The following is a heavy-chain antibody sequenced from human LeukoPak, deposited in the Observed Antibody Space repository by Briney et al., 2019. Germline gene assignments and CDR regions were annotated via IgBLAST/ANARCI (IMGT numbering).Heavy chain of an antibody. D-gene: IGHD5-18*01. V-gene: IGHV3-53*01. J-gene: IGHJ4*02. CDR3: ARVGGYSYGYVNY. CDR1: GFTDSNNY. CDR2: IYSGGST. Sequence: GGSLRLSCAASGFTDSNNYMSWVRQAPGKGLEWVSVIYSGGSTYYADSVKGRFTISRDNSKNTLYLQMNSLRAEDTAVYYCARVGGYSYGYVNYWGQGTLVTVSS.